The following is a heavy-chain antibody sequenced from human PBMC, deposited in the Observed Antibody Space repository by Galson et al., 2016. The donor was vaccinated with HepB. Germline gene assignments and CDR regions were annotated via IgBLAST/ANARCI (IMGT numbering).Heavy chain of an antibody. CDR3: AREMHVAAAAAFDF. CDR1: GFSVNTYA. CDR2: LSTNGLSQ. J-gene: IGHJ4*02. Sequence: LRLSCAASGFSVNTYAVNWVRQAPGKGLEWVAVLSTNGLSQHYSDSVKGRFTISKDNSKNTLYLQMNSLKVEDTAVYYCAREMHVAAAAAFDFWGQGTLVTVSS. V-gene: IGHV3-30-3*01. D-gene: IGHD6-13*01.